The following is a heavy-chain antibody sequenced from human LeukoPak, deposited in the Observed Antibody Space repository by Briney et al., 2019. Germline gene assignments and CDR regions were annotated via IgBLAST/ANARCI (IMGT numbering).Heavy chain of an antibody. Sequence: SETLSLTCTVSGGSISSYYWSWIRQPPGKGLEWIGYIYYSGSTNYNPSLKSRVTISVDTSKNQFSLKLSSVTAADTAVYYCARHPAYYDFWSGYYRDAFDIWGQGTMVTVS. V-gene: IGHV4-59*08. CDR3: ARHPAYYDFWSGYYRDAFDI. J-gene: IGHJ3*02. CDR1: GGSISSYY. D-gene: IGHD3-3*01. CDR2: IYYSGST.